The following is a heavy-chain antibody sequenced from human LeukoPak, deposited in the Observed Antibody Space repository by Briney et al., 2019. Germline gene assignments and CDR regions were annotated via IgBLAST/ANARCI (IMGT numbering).Heavy chain of an antibody. J-gene: IGHJ6*03. CDR1: GYTFTSYD. D-gene: IGHD1-14*01. CDR2: MNPNSGNT. V-gene: IGHV1-8*01. Sequence: GASVKVSCKASGYTFTSYDINWVRQATGQGLEWMGWMNPNSGNTGYAQKFQGRVTMTSNTSISTAYMELSSLRSEDTAVYYCARGRTSRRSYYYYMDVWGKGTTVTVSS. CDR3: ARGRTSRRSYYYYMDV.